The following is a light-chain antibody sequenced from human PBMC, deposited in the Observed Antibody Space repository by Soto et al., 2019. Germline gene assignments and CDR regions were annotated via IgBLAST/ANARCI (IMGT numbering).Light chain of an antibody. Sequence: QAVVTQEPSLTVSPGGTVTLTCGSSTGAVTSGHYPYWFQQKPGQAPRTLIYDTSNRHTWTPARFSGSLLGGKAALTLSGAQPEDEAEYYCLLSHHSGARYVFGTGTKLTVL. CDR1: TGAVTSGHY. CDR3: LLSHHSGARYV. J-gene: IGLJ1*01. CDR2: DTS. V-gene: IGLV7-46*01.